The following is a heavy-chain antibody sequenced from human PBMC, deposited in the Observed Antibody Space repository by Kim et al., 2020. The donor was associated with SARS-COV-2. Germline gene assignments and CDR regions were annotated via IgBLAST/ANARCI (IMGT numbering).Heavy chain of an antibody. V-gene: IGHV3-23*01. Sequence: ADSGKGRFTISRDNSKNTLDLRMTSLRVEDTAIYYCASSLGSGWFFYGMDVWGQGTTVTVS. J-gene: IGHJ6*02. CDR3: ASSLGSGWFFYGMDV. D-gene: IGHD6-19*01.